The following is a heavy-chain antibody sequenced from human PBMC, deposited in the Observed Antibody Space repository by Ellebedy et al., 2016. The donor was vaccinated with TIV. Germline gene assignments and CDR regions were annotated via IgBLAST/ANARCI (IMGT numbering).Heavy chain of an antibody. J-gene: IGHJ4*02. CDR2: IYPGVSS. Sequence: SETLSLXXAVSGDPITGSHWWSWVRQPPGRGLEWIGEIYPGVSSHYNPSLKSRVTMSIDESKNGFSLKLTSVTAADTAVYYCARDLGSGIYPAHWGQGTLVTVSS. CDR3: ARDLGSGIYPAH. V-gene: IGHV4-4*02. CDR1: GDPITGSHW. D-gene: IGHD2-2*02.